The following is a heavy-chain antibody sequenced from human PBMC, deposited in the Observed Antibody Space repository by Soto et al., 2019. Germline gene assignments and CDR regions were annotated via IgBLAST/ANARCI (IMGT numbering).Heavy chain of an antibody. V-gene: IGHV4-34*01. Sequence: QVQLQQWGAGLLKPSETLSLTCAVYGGSFSGYYWTWIRQPPGTGLERIGEINPSGSTNYNPSLKSRVAISVDTSKHQFSLKLTSVTAADTAVYYCARDKITGLFDYWGQGTLVTVSS. CDR2: INPSGST. D-gene: IGHD2-8*02. J-gene: IGHJ4*02. CDR1: GGSFSGYY. CDR3: ARDKITGLFDY.